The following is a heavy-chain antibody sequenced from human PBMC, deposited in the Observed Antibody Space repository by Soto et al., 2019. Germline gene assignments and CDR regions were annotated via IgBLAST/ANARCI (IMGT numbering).Heavy chain of an antibody. CDR3: AREPNYFDY. CDR1: GYTFSSYG. V-gene: IGHV1-18*01. CDR2: ISAYNGNT. Sequence: QVQLVQSGAEVKKPGASVKVSCKASGYTFSSYGISWVRQAPGQGLEWMGWISAYNGNTKNAQKLQGRVTMTTDTSTSTASMELRSLRSEDRAVYYCAREPNYFDYWGQGTLVTVPS. J-gene: IGHJ4*02.